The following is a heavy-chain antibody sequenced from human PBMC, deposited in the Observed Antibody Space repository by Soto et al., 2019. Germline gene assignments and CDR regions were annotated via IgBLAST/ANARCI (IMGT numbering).Heavy chain of an antibody. D-gene: IGHD4-17*01. V-gene: IGHV1-18*04. CDR1: GYTFTSYG. J-gene: IGHJ3*02. Sequence: GSSVKVSFKASGYTFTSYGISWVLQAPGQGLEWMGWISAYNGNTNYAQKLQGRVTMTTDTSTSTAYMELRSLRSDDTAVYYCASMGVTVTSAFDIWGQGTMVTRLL. CDR3: ASMGVTVTSAFDI. CDR2: ISAYNGNT.